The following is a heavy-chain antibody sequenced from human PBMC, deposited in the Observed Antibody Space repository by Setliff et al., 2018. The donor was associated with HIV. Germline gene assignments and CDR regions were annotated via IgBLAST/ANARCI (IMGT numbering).Heavy chain of an antibody. D-gene: IGHD2-15*01. CDR1: GFTFDTYW. V-gene: IGHV3-74*01. Sequence: GGSLRLSCAASGFTFDTYWTHWVRQAPGKGLVWVSRISSDGSSTSYADSVKGRFTISRDNAKNTLFLQMNSLGDEDTAVYYCARSRRQVGFDYWGQGTLVTVSS. CDR3: ARSRRQVGFDY. CDR2: ISSDGSST. J-gene: IGHJ4*02.